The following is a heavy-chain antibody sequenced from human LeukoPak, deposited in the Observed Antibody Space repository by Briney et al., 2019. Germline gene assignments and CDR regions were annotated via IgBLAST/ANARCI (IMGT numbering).Heavy chain of an antibody. CDR1: GYSFINYW. D-gene: IGHD2-2*01. V-gene: IGHV5-51*01. J-gene: IGHJ4*02. CDR2: IYPGDSDT. CDR3: ARRSGSRGSYSIDY. Sequence: GESLKISCKGSGYSFINYWIGWVRQMPGKGLEWMGLIYPGDSDTRYSPSFQGQVTISVDKSIDTTYLQWSSLKASDTAMYYCARRSGSRGSYSIDYWGQGTLVTVPS.